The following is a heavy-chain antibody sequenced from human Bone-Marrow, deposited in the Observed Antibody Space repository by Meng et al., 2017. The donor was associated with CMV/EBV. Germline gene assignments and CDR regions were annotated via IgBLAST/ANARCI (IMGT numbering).Heavy chain of an antibody. V-gene: IGHV3-66*01. CDR2: IYSGGST. CDR3: ARGGRDYDSLFDP. J-gene: IGHJ5*02. Sequence: EVRLVQFGVDVYQLGGSLISHCAASGFPVSTNYMSWVRQAPGKGLEWVSVIYSGGSTYYADSVKGRFTISRDNSKNTLYLQMNSLRAEDTAVYYCARGGRDYDSLFDPWGQGTLVTVSS. CDR1: GFPVSTNY. D-gene: IGHD3-3*01.